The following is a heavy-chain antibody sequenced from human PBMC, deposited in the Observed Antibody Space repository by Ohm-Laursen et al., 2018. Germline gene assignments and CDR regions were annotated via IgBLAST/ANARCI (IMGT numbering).Heavy chain of an antibody. D-gene: IGHD2-2*02. J-gene: IGHJ6*02. Sequence: SAKASCKPSGYTFTIYYMHWARQAPGQGLEWMGWINPNSGGTNYAQEFQGRVSMTRDTSISTACMELSSLRSDDTAVYYCARNCSSTSCYKGGMDVWGQGTTVTVSS. CDR2: INPNSGGT. V-gene: IGHV1-2*02. CDR3: ARNCSSTSCYKGGMDV. CDR1: GYTFTIYY.